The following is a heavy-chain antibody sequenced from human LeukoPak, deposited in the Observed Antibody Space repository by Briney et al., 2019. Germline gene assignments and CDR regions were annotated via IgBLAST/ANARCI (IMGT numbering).Heavy chain of an antibody. CDR3: ARGGYCSSTGCYGGYLHY. Sequence: GGSLRLSCAASGFTFSSYWMHWVRQAPGKGLVWVSRINSDGSSTSYADSVKGRITISRDNAKNTLYLQMNSLRGEDTAVYYCARGGYCSSTGCYGGYLHYWGQGTLVTVSS. CDR1: GFTFSSYW. CDR2: INSDGSST. V-gene: IGHV3-74*01. J-gene: IGHJ4*02. D-gene: IGHD2-2*03.